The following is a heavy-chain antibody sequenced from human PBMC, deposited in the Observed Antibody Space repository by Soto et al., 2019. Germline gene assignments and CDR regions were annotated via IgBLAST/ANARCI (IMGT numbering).Heavy chain of an antibody. CDR1: CGSVSSQY. V-gene: IGHV4-4*07. CDR2: IYNGGIP. J-gene: IGHJ4*02. CDR3: ASQDYDKSVYYFDY. Sequence: SETLSLTCTVSCGSVSSQYWSWIRQPAGKGLEWIGRIYNGGIPLIHPSLESRVALSLDTSKNQFSLTLSSVTAADTATYYCASQDYDKSVYYFDYWGRGTLVTVS. D-gene: IGHD3-22*01.